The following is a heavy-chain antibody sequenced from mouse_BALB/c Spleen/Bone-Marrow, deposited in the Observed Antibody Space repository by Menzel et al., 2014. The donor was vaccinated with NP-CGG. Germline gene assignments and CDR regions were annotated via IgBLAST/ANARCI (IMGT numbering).Heavy chain of an antibody. CDR2: INSDGGST. CDR1: GFTFSSYG. CDR3: SRGVDQYSWFAY. V-gene: IGHV5-6-3*01. Sequence: EVKLVESGGGLVQPGGSLKLSCAASGFTFSSYGMSWVHQTPDKRLELVANINSDGGSTYYSDSVKGRFTISRDDAKNTLNLQMSSLKSEDTAMYYCSRGVDQYSWFAYWGQGTLVTVSA. J-gene: IGHJ3*01. D-gene: IGHD2-10*02.